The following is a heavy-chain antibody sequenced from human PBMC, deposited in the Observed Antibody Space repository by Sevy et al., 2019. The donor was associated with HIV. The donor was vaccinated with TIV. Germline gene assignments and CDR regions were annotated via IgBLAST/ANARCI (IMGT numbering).Heavy chain of an antibody. V-gene: IGHV3-11*01. CDR3: ARVVYCGGDCYSRSDGTIDY. Sequence: GSLRLSCAASGFTFSDYYMSWIRQAPGKGLEWVSYISSSGSTIYYADSVKGRFTISRDNAKNSLYLQMNSLRAEDTAVYYCARVVYCGGDCYSRSDGTIDYWGQGTLVTVSS. J-gene: IGHJ4*02. CDR2: ISSSGSTI. D-gene: IGHD2-21*02. CDR1: GFTFSDYY.